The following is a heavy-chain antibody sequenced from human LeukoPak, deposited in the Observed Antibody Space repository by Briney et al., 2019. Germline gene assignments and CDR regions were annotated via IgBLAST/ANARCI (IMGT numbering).Heavy chain of an antibody. Sequence: GGSLRLSCAASGFTFSSYSMNWVRQAPGKGLEWVSSISSSSSYIYYADSVKGRFTISRDNAKNSLYLRMNSLRAEDTAVYYCARDLGSSGSYWGQGTLVTVSS. V-gene: IGHV3-21*01. CDR1: GFTFSSYS. D-gene: IGHD6-19*01. CDR3: ARDLGSSGSY. CDR2: ISSSSSYI. J-gene: IGHJ4*02.